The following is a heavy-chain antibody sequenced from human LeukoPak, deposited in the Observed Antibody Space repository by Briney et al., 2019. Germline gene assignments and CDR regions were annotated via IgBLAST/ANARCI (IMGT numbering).Heavy chain of an antibody. CDR2: ISYDGSVK. V-gene: IGHV3-30*18. D-gene: IGHD1-1*01. J-gene: IGHJ4*02. CDR1: GFTFSSYG. Sequence: PARSLRLSCAASGFTFSSYGMNWVRQAPGKGLEWVAVISYDGSVKYYADSVKGRFTISRDNSKNTLYLEMYSSTAEATAVYYWAKDYHRQAGNYFDYWVRGTLVTVSS. CDR3: AKDYHRQAGNYFDY.